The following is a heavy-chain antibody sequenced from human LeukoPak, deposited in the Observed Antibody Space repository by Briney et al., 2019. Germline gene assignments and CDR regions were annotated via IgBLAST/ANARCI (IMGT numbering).Heavy chain of an antibody. CDR1: GFTFSNYG. V-gene: IGHV3-33*06. CDR3: ANNFDY. J-gene: IGHJ4*02. CDR2: IWHDGSNK. Sequence: GGSLRLSCGASGFTFSNYGMHWVRQAPGKGLEWVAVIWHDGSNKYYADSVKGRFTISRDNSKNMLYLQMNSLRAEDTAVYYCANNFDYWGQGTLVTVSS.